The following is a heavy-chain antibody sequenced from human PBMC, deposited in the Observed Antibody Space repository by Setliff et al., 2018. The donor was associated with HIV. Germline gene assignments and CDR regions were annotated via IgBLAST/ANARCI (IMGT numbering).Heavy chain of an antibody. CDR1: GFTFSSYW. J-gene: IGHJ4*01. Sequence: GGSLRLSCATSGFTFSSYWMHWVRQAPGKGLQWIARINSDGRSTDYAESVKGRFTISKDTARNTLYLQMNTVTAEDTAVYYCTTPRISGSSGWHFDYWGHGTLVTVSS. CDR3: TTPRISGSSGWHFDY. CDR2: INSDGRST. D-gene: IGHD3-10*01. V-gene: IGHV3-74*01.